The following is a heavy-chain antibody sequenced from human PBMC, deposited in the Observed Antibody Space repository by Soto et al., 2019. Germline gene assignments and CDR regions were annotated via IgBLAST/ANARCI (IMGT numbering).Heavy chain of an antibody. V-gene: IGHV3-23*01. CDR3: AKVAGNYYYYGMDV. Sequence: PGGSLRLSCAASGFTFSSYAMCWVRQAPGKGLEWVSAISGSGGSTYYADSVKGRFTISRGNSKNTLYLQMNSLRAEDTAVYYCAKVAGNYYYYGMDVWGQGPMVPGS. D-gene: IGHD6-19*01. CDR1: GFTFSSYA. J-gene: IGHJ6*02. CDR2: ISGSGGST.